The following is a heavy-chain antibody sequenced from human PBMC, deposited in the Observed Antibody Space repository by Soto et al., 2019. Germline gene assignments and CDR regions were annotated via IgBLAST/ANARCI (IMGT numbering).Heavy chain of an antibody. Sequence: QLQLQESGPGLVKPSETLSLTCTVSGGSISSSSYYWGWIRQPPGKGLEWIGCIYYSGSTYYNPSLKSRAPITVDTYKNHFSLKMSPVTAADTAVYYCARHLRGIAARPPYYCYGMDVWGQGTTVTASS. CDR2: IYYSGST. D-gene: IGHD6-6*01. V-gene: IGHV4-39*01. CDR3: ARHLRGIAARPPYYCYGMDV. J-gene: IGHJ6*02. CDR1: GGSISSSSYY.